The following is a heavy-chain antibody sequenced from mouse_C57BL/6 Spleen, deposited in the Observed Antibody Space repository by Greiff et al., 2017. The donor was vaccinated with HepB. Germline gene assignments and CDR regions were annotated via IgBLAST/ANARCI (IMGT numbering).Heavy chain of an antibody. V-gene: IGHV1-53*01. CDR3: ARWDSSGWYFDV. J-gene: IGHJ1*03. D-gene: IGHD3-2*02. Sequence: QVQLQRPGTELVKPGASVKLSCKASGYTFTSYWMHWVKQRPGQGLEWIGNINPSNGGTNYNEKFKSKATLTVDKSSSTAYMQLSSLTSEDSAVYYCARWDSSGWYFDVWGTGTTVTVSS. CDR1: GYTFTSYW. CDR2: INPSNGGT.